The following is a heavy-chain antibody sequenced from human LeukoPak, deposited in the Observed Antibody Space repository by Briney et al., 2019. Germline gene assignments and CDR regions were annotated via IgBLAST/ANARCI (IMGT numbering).Heavy chain of an antibody. CDR1: GGSISNSSSY. V-gene: IGHV4-39*07. D-gene: IGHD2-15*01. Sequence: SETLSLTCTVSGGSISNSSSYWGWIRQPPGKGLEWIGNIYYSGSTYYNPSLKSRVTISVDTSKNQFSLKLSSVTAADTAVYYCARAFCSGGPCYHSRGWFDPWGQGTLVTVSS. J-gene: IGHJ5*02. CDR3: ARAFCSGGPCYHSRGWFDP. CDR2: IYYSGST.